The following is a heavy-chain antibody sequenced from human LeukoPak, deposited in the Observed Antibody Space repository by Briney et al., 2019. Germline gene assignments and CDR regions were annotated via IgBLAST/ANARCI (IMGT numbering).Heavy chain of an antibody. Sequence: GGSLRLSCAASGFTFSSYAMSWVRQAPGKGLEWVSAISGSGGSTYYADSVKGRFTISRDNSKNTLYLQMNSLRAEDTAVYYCAKEENEDYYDSSGYPPFDYWGQGTLVTVSS. CDR3: AKEENEDYYDSSGYPPFDY. V-gene: IGHV3-23*01. CDR1: GFTFSSYA. CDR2: ISGSGGST. J-gene: IGHJ4*02. D-gene: IGHD3-22*01.